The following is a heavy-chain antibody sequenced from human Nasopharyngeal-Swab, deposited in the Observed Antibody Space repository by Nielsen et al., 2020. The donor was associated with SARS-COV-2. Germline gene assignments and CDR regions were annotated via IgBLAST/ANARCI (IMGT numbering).Heavy chain of an antibody. D-gene: IGHD6-19*01. J-gene: IGHJ4*02. CDR2: INHSGST. CDR1: GGSISSSSYY. V-gene: IGHV4-39*07. Sequence: SETLSLTCTVSGGSISSSSYYWGWIRQPPGKGLEWIGEINHSGSTNYNPSLKSRVTISVDTSKNQFSLKLSSVTAADTAVYYCARGGYSSGWVVYWGQGTLVTVSS. CDR3: ARGGYSSGWVVY.